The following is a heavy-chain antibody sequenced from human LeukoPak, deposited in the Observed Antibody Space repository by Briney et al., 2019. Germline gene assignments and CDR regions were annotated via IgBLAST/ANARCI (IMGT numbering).Heavy chain of an antibody. CDR3: ARDGDYGTGSYYRGCIDS. Sequence: GASVKVSCKASGYTFISYGISWVRQAPGQGLEWVGWIFTYNGDTKYEKKFQGRVTMTRDTSISTAYLDLSSLRSDDTAVYYCARDGDYGTGSYYRGCIDSWGQGTPVTVSP. D-gene: IGHD3-10*01. J-gene: IGHJ4*02. CDR2: IFTYNGDT. CDR1: GYTFISYG. V-gene: IGHV1-18*01.